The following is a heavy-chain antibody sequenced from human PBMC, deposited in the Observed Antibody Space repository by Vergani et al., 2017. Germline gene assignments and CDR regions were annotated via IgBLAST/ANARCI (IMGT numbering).Heavy chain of an antibody. CDR1: GYTFTGYY. Sequence: QVQLVQSGAEVKKPGASVKVSCKASGYTFTGYYMHWVRQAPGQGLEWMGWINPNSGGTNYAQKFQGRVTRTRDTSISTAYMERSRLRADDTAVYYCARGRVKVATISFFFGEVSNNWFDPWGQGTLVTVSS. D-gene: IGHD5-12*01. V-gene: IGHV1-2*02. CDR2: INPNSGGT. CDR3: ARGRVKVATISFFFGEVSNNWFDP. J-gene: IGHJ5*02.